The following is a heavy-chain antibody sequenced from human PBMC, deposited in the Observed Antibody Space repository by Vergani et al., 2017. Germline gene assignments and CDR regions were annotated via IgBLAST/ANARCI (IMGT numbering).Heavy chain of an antibody. CDR2: ISSSSSYI. J-gene: IGHJ4*02. Sequence: VQLVESGGGVVQPGRSLRLSCAASGFTFSSYSMNWVRQAPGKGLEWVSSISSSSSYIYYADSVKGRFTISRDNAKNSLYLQMNSLRAEDTAVYYCARERSPEGIDYWGQGTLVTVSS. CDR1: GFTFSSYS. V-gene: IGHV3-21*01. CDR3: ARERSPEGIDY.